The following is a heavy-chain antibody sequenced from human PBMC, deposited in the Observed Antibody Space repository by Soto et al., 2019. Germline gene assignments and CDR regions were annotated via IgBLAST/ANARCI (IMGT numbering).Heavy chain of an antibody. D-gene: IGHD3-3*01. Sequence: GSLRLSCAASGFTFSSYSMNWVRQAPGKGLEWDSSISSSSSYIYYADSVKGRFTISRDNAKNSLYLQMNSLRAEDTAVYYCAREDRFLEWLPYFTLDYWGQGTLVTVSS. CDR2: ISSSSSYI. J-gene: IGHJ4*02. CDR3: AREDRFLEWLPYFTLDY. CDR1: GFTFSSYS. V-gene: IGHV3-21*01.